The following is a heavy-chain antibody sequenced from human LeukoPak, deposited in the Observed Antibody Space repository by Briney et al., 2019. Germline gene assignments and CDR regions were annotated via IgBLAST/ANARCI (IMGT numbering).Heavy chain of an antibody. J-gene: IGHJ3*02. Sequence: GGSLRLSCAASGFTFSSNWMTWVRQAPGKGLEWVANIKEDGSEKYYVDSVKGRFTISRDNAKNSLYLQMNSLRAEDTAVYYCARGGGTVDIWGQGTMVTVSS. CDR1: GFTFSSNW. D-gene: IGHD3-16*01. CDR3: ARGGGTVDI. V-gene: IGHV3-7*01. CDR2: IKEDGSEK.